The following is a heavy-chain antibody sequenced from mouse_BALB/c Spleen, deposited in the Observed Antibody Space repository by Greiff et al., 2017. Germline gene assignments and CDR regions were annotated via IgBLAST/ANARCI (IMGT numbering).Heavy chain of an antibody. CDR2: FYPGSGSI. V-gene: IGHV1-62-2*01. CDR1: GYTFTEYI. D-gene: IGHD1-1*01. CDR3: ARHEEEGYGSIPYYYAMDY. J-gene: IGHJ4*01. Sequence: QVQLQQSGAELVKPGASVKLSCKASGYTFTEYIIHWVKQRSGQGLEWIGWFYPGSGSIKYNEKFKDKATLTADKSSSTAYMELSRLTSEDSAVYFCARHEEEGYGSIPYYYAMDYWGQGTSVTVSS.